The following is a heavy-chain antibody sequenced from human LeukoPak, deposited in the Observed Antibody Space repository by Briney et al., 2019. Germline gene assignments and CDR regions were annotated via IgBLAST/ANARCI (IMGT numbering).Heavy chain of an antibody. D-gene: IGHD5-24*01. CDR2: IIPIFGTA. J-gene: IGHJ4*02. CDR1: GGTFSSYA. V-gene: IGHV1-69*13. CDR3: ARGEMATIYYFDY. Sequence: GASVKVSCKASGGTFSSYAISWVRQAPGQGLEWMGGIIPIFGTANYAQKFQGRVTITADESTSTAYMELSSLRSEDTAVYYCARGEMATIYYFDYWGQGTLVTVSS.